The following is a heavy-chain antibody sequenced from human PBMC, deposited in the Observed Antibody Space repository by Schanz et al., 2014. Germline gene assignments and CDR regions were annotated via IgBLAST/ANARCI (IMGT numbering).Heavy chain of an antibody. D-gene: IGHD4-17*01. Sequence: QVQLQESGPGLVKPSATLSLTCAVSGASISSSNWWSWVRQPPGKGLQWIGEIYHSGNTNYNASLKSRVTISVDKSKNQFSLNLSSATAADTAVYYCARDRGHGDLPGDIWGQGTMVTVSS. V-gene: IGHV4-4*02. CDR3: ARDRGHGDLPGDI. CDR1: GASISSSNW. CDR2: IYHSGNT. J-gene: IGHJ3*02.